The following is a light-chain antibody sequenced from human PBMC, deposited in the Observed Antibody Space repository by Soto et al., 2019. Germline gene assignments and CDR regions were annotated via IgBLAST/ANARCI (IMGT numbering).Light chain of an antibody. CDR2: GAS. CDR3: QQYDTSPYT. V-gene: IGKV3-20*01. Sequence: EIVLTQSPGTLSLSPGDRATLSCSASQGVPSRHVAWYQQKRGQSPSLLIYGASSRASGIPDRFRVSESETDFTLTINSVEPEAFATYYCQQYDTSPYTFGQGTKLDIK. J-gene: IGKJ2*01. CDR1: QGVPSRH.